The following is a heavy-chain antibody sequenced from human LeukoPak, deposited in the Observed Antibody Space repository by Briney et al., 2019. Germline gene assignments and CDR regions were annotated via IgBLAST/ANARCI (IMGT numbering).Heavy chain of an antibody. CDR1: GYSFTNHY. CDR2: IYPGDSDT. J-gene: IGHJ4*02. CDR3: ARRGYGSGNYYYPN. V-gene: IGHV5-51*01. D-gene: IGHD3-10*01. Sequence: GESLKISCKGSGYSFTNHYIGWVRLMPGKGLEWMGIIYPGDSDTRYSPSIQGQVTILADKSISTAYLQWSSLKASDTAMYYCARRGYGSGNYYYPNWGQGTLVTVSS.